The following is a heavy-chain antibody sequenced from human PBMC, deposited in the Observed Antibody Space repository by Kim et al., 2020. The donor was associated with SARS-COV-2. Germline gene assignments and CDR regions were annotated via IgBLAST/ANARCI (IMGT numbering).Heavy chain of an antibody. CDR3: ARSEGYGDYAPDY. Sequence: SETLSLTCTVSGGSIGAYYWTWIRQPPGKALEWIGYVYNSGSSNYNPTLKGRVAISVDTSKNQFSLRLSSVSAADTAVYYCARSEGYGDYAPDYWGQGTLVTVSS. J-gene: IGHJ4*02. D-gene: IGHD4-17*01. V-gene: IGHV4-59*13. CDR2: VYNSGSS. CDR1: GGSIGAYY.